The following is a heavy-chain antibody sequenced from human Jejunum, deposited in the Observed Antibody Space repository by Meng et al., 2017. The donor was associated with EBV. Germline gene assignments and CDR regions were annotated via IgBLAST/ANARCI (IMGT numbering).Heavy chain of an antibody. D-gene: IGHD6-13*01. J-gene: IGHJ4*02. CDR1: GGSVSDGNHY. CDR3: TRGEADGRGRFDK. CDR2: IHYTGRT. Sequence: QVQLQQSGPGLVKPSETLSLTCTVSGGSVSDGNHYCSWIRQPPGKGPELIGYIHYTGRTKYNPSIESRVTMSVDTSKNQFSLKVTSMTAADTAIYYCTRGEADGRGRFDKWGQGTLVTVSS. V-gene: IGHV4-61*01.